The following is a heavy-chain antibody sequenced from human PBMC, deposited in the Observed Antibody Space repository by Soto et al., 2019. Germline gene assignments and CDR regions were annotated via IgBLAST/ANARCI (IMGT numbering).Heavy chain of an antibody. CDR2: INPETGGT. V-gene: IGHV1-2*02. CDR1: GYTFTGYY. CDR3: ARERYQVISDGMDV. D-gene: IGHD2-2*01. Sequence: ASVKVSCKASGYTFTGYYVHWVREAPGQGLEWMGWINPETGGTSYAQKFQGRVTLSSDTSINTAYLEVSRLRFDDAAVYFCARERYQVISDGMDVWGQGTTVTVS. J-gene: IGHJ6*02.